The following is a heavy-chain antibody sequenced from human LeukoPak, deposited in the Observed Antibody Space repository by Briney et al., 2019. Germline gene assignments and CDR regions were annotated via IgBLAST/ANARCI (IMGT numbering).Heavy chain of an antibody. V-gene: IGHV1-69*05. CDR3: ATAPGPDSSMGS. CDR1: GGTFSSYA. J-gene: IGHJ5*02. D-gene: IGHD3-22*01. Sequence: SVKVSCKASGGTFSSYAISWVRQAPGQGLEWMGRIIPIFGTANYAQKFQGRVTITTDESTSTAYMELSSLRSEDTAVYYCATAPGPDSSMGSWGQGTLVTVSS. CDR2: IIPIFGTA.